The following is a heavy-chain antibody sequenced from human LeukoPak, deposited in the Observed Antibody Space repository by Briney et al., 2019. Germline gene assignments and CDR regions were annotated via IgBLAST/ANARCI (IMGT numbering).Heavy chain of an antibody. Sequence: GGSLRLSCAASGFTFSSYGMHWVRQAPGKGLEWVAVISYDGSNKYYADSVKGRFTISRDNSKNTLYLQMNSLRAEDTAVYYCAKISSVVAYFDYWGQGTLVTASS. D-gene: IGHD2-15*01. CDR2: ISYDGSNK. CDR1: GFTFSSYG. V-gene: IGHV3-30*18. J-gene: IGHJ4*02. CDR3: AKISSVVAYFDY.